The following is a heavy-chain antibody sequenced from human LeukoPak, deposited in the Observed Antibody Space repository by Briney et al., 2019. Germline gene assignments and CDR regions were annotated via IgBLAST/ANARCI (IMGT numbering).Heavy chain of an antibody. D-gene: IGHD1-7*01. V-gene: IGHV3-9*01. CDR2: ISWNSGDI. CDR1: GFTFDDYA. J-gene: IGHJ5*02. Sequence: GGSLRLSCAASGFTFDDYAMHWVRQAPGKGLEWVSGISWNSGDIGYADSVKGRFTISRDNAKNSLYLQMNSLRAEDTALYYCAKGTNWFDPWGQGTLVTVSS. CDR3: AKGTNWFDP.